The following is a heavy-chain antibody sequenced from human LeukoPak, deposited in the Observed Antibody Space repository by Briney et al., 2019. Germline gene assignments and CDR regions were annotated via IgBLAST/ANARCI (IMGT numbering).Heavy chain of an antibody. D-gene: IGHD2-2*01. CDR2: IGAGDKYT. V-gene: IGHV3-23*01. Sequence: PGGSLRLSCAASGFTLRNYAMSWVRQAPGKGLEWVSSIGAGDKYTYHIDSVKGRFTISRDNSKNTLYLQMNSLRAEDTAVYYCAKVCYIVVVPSPLCNWGQGTLVTVSS. CDR3: AKVCYIVVVPSPLCN. J-gene: IGHJ4*02. CDR1: GFTLRNYA.